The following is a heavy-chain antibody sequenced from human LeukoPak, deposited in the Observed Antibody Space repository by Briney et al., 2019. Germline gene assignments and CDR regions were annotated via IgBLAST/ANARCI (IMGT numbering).Heavy chain of an antibody. Sequence: PSETLSLTCTVSGASISSNSWSWIRQPPGKGLEWIGYIYYGGNTNYNPSLKSRVTISVDTSKNQFSLKLSSVTAADTAVYYCAGGSHYDILTPPANWFDPWGQGTLVTVSS. V-gene: IGHV4-59*01. CDR1: GASISSNS. CDR2: IYYGGNT. J-gene: IGHJ5*02. D-gene: IGHD3-9*01. CDR3: AGGSHYDILTPPANWFDP.